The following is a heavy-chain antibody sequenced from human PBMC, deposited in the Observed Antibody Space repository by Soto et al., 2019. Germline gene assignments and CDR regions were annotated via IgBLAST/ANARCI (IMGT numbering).Heavy chain of an antibody. D-gene: IGHD7-27*01. V-gene: IGHV1-69*13. CDR2: IIPIFGTA. Sequence: GASVKVSCKASGGTFSSYAISWVRQAPGQGLEWMGGIIPIFGTANYAQKFQGRVTITADESTSTAYMELSSLRSEDTAVYYCASANWGLGDAFDIWGQGTMVTVSS. CDR1: GGTFSSYA. CDR3: ASANWGLGDAFDI. J-gene: IGHJ3*02.